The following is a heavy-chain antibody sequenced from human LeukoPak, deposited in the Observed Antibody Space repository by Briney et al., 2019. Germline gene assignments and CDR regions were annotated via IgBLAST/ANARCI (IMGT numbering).Heavy chain of an antibody. V-gene: IGHV3-15*01. CDR2: AKSKDSGGTI. D-gene: IGHD5-12*01. J-gene: IGHJ4*02. CDR3: AADSPVSVAHSFDY. Sequence: KPGGSLRLSCAASGFTFNNAWMSWVRQAPGKGLEWVGRAKSKDSGGTIDYAAPVKDRFTISRDDSETTLYLQMHGLKTEDTAVYFCAADSPVSVAHSFDYWGQGILVIVSS. CDR1: GFTFNNAW.